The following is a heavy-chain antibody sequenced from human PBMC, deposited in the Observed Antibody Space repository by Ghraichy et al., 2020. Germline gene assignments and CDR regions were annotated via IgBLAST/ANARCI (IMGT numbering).Heavy chain of an antibody. CDR2: IKSDGSST. D-gene: IGHD5-24*01. CDR1: GFTFSSYW. V-gene: IGHV3-74*01. J-gene: IGHJ4*02. CDR3: ARGEMATVY. Sequence: GGSLRLSCAASGFTFSSYWMHWVRQAPGKGLVWVSRIKSDGSSTGYADSVKGRFTISRDNAKTTLYLQMNSLRAEDTAVYYCARGEMATVYWGQGTLVTVSS.